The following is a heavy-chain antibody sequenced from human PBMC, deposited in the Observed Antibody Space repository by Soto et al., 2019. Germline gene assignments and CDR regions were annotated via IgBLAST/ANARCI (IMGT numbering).Heavy chain of an antibody. J-gene: IGHJ4*02. CDR3: ARYSGKYQGPIDY. Sequence: QVQLVESGGGVVQPGRSLRLSRAASGFTFSHYGIHWVRQAPGKGLEWLAVISYDGSNKHYADSVKGRFTVSRDNSKNTLYLQMNSLRAEHTAVYFCARYSGKYQGPIDYWGQGTLVTVSS. D-gene: IGHD1-26*01. CDR1: GFTFSHYG. CDR2: ISYDGSNK. V-gene: IGHV3-30*03.